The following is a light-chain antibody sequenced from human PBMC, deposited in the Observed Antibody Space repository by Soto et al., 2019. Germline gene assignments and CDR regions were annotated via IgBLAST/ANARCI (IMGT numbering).Light chain of an antibody. CDR3: QQYKSYFLT. CDR1: QSISSW. V-gene: IGKV1-5*03. J-gene: IGKJ4*01. Sequence: DIQMTQSPSTLSASVGDRVTITCRASQSISSWLAWYQQKPGKAPKLLIYKASSLESGVPSRFSGSGSGTEFTLTISSLQPDDFATSYCQQYKSYFLTFGGGTKVEIK. CDR2: KAS.